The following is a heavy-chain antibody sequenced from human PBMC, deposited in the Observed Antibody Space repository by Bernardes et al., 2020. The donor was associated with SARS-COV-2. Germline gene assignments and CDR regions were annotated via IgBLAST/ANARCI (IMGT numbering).Heavy chain of an antibody. Sequence: GGSLRLSCAASEFTFSTSWMHWVRQAPGKGLVWVSRIDPDGTTINYADSVKGRFTVFRDNAKNTLYLQMNSLRVEDTAVYYCTTAGTYYLRDPWGQGTLVTVST. J-gene: IGHJ5*02. V-gene: IGHV3-74*01. D-gene: IGHD1-26*01. CDR3: TTAGTYYLRDP. CDR2: IDPDGTTI. CDR1: EFTFSTSW.